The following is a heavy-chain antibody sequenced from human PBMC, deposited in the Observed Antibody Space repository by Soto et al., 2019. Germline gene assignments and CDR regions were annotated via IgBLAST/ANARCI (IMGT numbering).Heavy chain of an antibody. CDR2: IVVGSGNT. CDR1: GFTFTSSA. CDR3: AAAPSSSWYNPYFDY. V-gene: IGHV1-58*01. J-gene: IGHJ4*02. Sequence: ASVKVSCKASGFTFTSSAVQWVRQARGQRLEWIGWIVVGSGNTNYAQKFQERVTITRDMSTSTAYMELSSLRSEDTAVYYCAAAPSSSWYNPYFDYWGQGTLVTVSS. D-gene: IGHD6-13*01.